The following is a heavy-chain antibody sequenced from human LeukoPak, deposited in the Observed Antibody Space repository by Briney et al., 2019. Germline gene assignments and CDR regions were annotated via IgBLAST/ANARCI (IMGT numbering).Heavy chain of an antibody. V-gene: IGHV1-18*01. D-gene: IGHD2-15*01. CDR2: ISAYNGNT. CDR1: GYTFTSYG. Sequence: ASVKVSYKASGYTFTSYGISWVRQAPGQGLEWMGWISAYNGNTNYAQKLQGRVTMTTDTSTSTAYMELRSLRSDDTAVYYCARDPDLDCSGGSCYYNWFDPWGQGTLVTVSS. J-gene: IGHJ5*02. CDR3: ARDPDLDCSGGSCYYNWFDP.